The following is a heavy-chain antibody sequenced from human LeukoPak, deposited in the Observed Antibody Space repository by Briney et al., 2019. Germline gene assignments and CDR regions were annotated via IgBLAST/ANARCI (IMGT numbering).Heavy chain of an antibody. J-gene: IGHJ4*02. CDR3: TTVLLSFDSSGYYPFRVDY. CDR1: GFTFSNAW. Sequence: GGSLRLSCAASGFTFSNAWMSWVRQAPGKGLEGVGRIKGKTDGGTTDYAAPVKGRFTLSRDDSNNTLYLQMNSLKTEDTAVYYCTTVLLSFDSSGYYPFRVDYWGQGTLVTVSS. V-gene: IGHV3-15*01. CDR2: IKGKTDGGTT. D-gene: IGHD3-22*01.